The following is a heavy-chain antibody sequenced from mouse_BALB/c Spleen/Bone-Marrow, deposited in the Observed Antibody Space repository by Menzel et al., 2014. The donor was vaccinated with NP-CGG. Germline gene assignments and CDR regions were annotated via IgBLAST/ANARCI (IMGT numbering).Heavy chain of an antibody. CDR2: INPGSDSS. D-gene: IGHD2-4*01. J-gene: IGHJ3*01. CDR1: AYAFTNYL. CDR3: ARAIYYDHDVGGPFAY. V-gene: IGHV1-54*01. Sequence: QVQLQQSGAELVRPGTSVKVSCKASAYAFTNYLIEWIKKRPGQGLEWIGAINPGSDSSTYNEKFRGKATLTADNSSSTAYMQLSSLTSDDSAVYFCARAIYYDHDVGGPFAYWGQGTLVTVSA.